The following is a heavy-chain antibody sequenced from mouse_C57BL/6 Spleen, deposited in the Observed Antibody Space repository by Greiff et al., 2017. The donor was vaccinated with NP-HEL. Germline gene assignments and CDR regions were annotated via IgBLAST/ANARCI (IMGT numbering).Heavy chain of an antibody. CDR2: IWSGGST. CDR3: ARTPYGNLLMDY. V-gene: IGHV2-2*01. Sequence: QVHVKRSGPGLVQPSQSLSITCTVSGFSLTSYGVHWVRQSPGKGLEWLGVIWSGGSTDYNAAFISRLSISKDNSKSQVFFKMNSLQADDTAIYYCARTPYGNLLMDYWGQGTSVTVSS. D-gene: IGHD2-1*01. CDR1: GFSLTSYG. J-gene: IGHJ4*01.